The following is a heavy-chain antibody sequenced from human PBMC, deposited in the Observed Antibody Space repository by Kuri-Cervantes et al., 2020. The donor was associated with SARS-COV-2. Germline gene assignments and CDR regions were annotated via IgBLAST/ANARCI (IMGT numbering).Heavy chain of an antibody. J-gene: IGHJ6*03. Sequence: GESLKISCAASGFTVSSNYMSWVRQAPGKGLEWVSVIYSGGSTYYADSVKGRFTISRHNSKNTLYLQMNSLRAEDTAVYYCAKDRYNYYYYMDVWGKGTTVTVSS. CDR1: GFTVSSNY. V-gene: IGHV3-53*01. CDR2: IYSGGST. D-gene: IGHD1-14*01. CDR3: AKDRYNYYYYMDV.